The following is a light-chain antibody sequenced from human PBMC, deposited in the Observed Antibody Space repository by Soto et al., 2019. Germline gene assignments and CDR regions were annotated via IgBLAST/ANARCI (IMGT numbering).Light chain of an antibody. CDR2: EVS. V-gene: IGLV2-14*01. Sequence: QSVLAQPASVSGSPGQSITISCTGTSSDVGGYKYVSWYQQHPGKAPKLLIYEVSNRPSGVSSRFSGSKSGNTASLTISGLQAEDEADYYRTSKTSTSPYVFGTGTKVTVL. CDR1: SSDVGGYKY. CDR3: TSKTSTSPYV. J-gene: IGLJ1*01.